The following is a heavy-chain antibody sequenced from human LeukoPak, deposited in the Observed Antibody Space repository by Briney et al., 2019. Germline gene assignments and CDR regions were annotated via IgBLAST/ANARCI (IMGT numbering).Heavy chain of an antibody. CDR2: ISSGGKT. V-gene: IGHV3-53*01. CDR1: GFTVTRNY. Sequence: GGSLRLSCAASGFTVTRNYMTWVRQAPGKGLEWVSVISSGGKTYYADSVNGRFTIYRDNTKNTVYLQMNGLRAEDTAVYYCAREVRGYYFDYWGQGTLVTASS. D-gene: IGHD5-12*01. J-gene: IGHJ4*02. CDR3: AREVRGYYFDY.